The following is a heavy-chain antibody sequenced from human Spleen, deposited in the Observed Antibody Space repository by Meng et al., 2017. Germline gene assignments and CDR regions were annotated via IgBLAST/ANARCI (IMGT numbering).Heavy chain of an antibody. Sequence: LRLSCTVSGGSINSDGYYWSWIRQHPGKGLEWIGNIYYSGSTYYNPSLKSRVTTSVDTSKNQFSLKLSSVTAADTAVYYCARINCSGGICYFDYWGQGTLVTVSS. CDR3: ARINCSGGICYFDY. CDR1: GGSINSDGYY. D-gene: IGHD2-15*01. CDR2: IYYSGST. V-gene: IGHV4-31*03. J-gene: IGHJ4*02.